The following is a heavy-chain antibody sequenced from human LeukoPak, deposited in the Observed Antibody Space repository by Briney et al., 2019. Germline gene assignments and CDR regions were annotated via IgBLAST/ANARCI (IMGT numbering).Heavy chain of an antibody. D-gene: IGHD7-27*01. V-gene: IGHV3-7*05. CDR1: GFTFSNYT. CDR3: ARVVLTGAWYFDY. J-gene: IGHJ4*02. CDR2: IRQDGSEI. Sequence: GGSLRLSCAASGFTFSNYTVHRVRQAPGKGLEWAANIRQDGSEIYYVDSVKGRFTISRDNAKNSLYLQMISLRADDTAVYYCARVVLTGAWYFDYWGQGTLVTVSS.